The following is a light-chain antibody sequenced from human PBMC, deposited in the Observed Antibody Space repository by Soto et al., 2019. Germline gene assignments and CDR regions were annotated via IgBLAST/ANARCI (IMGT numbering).Light chain of an antibody. V-gene: IGLV8-61*01. CDR3: VLNMGGGSVV. Sequence: QTVVTQEPSFSVSPGGTVTLTCGLNSGSVSTNYYPSWYQQTPGQAPRTLIYNTNTRSSGVPDRFSGSILGNKAALTIAGAQADDESDYYCVLNMGGGSVVFGGGTQLTVL. CDR1: SGSVSTNYY. CDR2: NTN. J-gene: IGLJ2*01.